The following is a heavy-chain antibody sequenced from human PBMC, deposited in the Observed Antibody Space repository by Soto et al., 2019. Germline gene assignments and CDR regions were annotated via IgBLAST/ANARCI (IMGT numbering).Heavy chain of an antibody. CDR1: GGSVSSGSYY. V-gene: IGHV4-61*01. CDR3: ARARGICDY. D-gene: IGHD6-13*01. CDR2: IYYSGST. Sequence: QVQLQESGPGLVKPSETLSLTCTVSGGSVSSGSYYWSWIRQPPGKGLEWIGYIYYSGSTNYNPSLKSRVTISVDTSKNQFSLKLSSVTAADTAVYYCARARGICDYWGQGTLVTVSS. J-gene: IGHJ4*02.